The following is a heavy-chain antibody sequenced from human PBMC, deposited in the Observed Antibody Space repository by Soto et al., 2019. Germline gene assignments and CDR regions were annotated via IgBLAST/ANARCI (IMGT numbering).Heavy chain of an antibody. J-gene: IGHJ5*02. CDR2: IKQAGSEK. Sequence: PGGSMRLSCAASGFTLSRYWMSWVRQTPGKGLERVANIKQAGSEKYYVDSVKGRFTISRDNAKNSLYLQMNSLRAEDTAVYYCARDELRYFDWLLRDEYWFDPWGQGTRVTVSS. CDR1: GFTLSRYW. D-gene: IGHD3-9*01. CDR3: ARDELRYFDWLLRDEYWFDP. V-gene: IGHV3-7*04.